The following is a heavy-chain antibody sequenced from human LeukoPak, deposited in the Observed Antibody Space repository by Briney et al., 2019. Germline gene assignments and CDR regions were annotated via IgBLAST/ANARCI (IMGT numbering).Heavy chain of an antibody. D-gene: IGHD3-10*01. V-gene: IGHV4-39*01. CDR3: ARRHYGSGNIDS. CDR2: IYSNGHI. CDR1: SDSISSSSYL. J-gene: IGHJ4*02. Sequence: TSETLSLTCSVSSDSISSSSYLWVWVRQPPGKGLEWIGDIYSNGHISYNPSLKSRAAISVDTSKNQFSLNLSSVTAADTAVYYCARRHYGSGNIDSWGQGTLVTVSS.